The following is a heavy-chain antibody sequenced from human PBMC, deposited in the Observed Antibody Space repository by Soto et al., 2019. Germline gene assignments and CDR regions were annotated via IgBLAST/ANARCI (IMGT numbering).Heavy chain of an antibody. V-gene: IGHV3-21*01. CDR3: SGGNTYWYFDL. CDR1: GFIFSSYS. Sequence: EVQLVESGGGLVKPGESLRLSCAASGFIFSSYSMNWVRQAPGKGLEWVSSISSSGGYIHYADSVKGRFTISRDSAKNSRFLQMNSLRAEDTAVYYCSGGNTYWYFDLWGRGTLVTVSS. J-gene: IGHJ2*01. D-gene: IGHD2-15*01. CDR2: ISSSGGYI.